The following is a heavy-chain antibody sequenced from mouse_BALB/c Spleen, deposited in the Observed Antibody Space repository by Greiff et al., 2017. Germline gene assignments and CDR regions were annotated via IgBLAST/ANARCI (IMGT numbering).Heavy chain of an antibody. Sequence: VQLQQSGPELVKPGASVRISCKASGYTFTSYYIHWVKQRPGQGLEWIGWIYPGNVNTKYNEKFKGKATLTADKSSSTAYMQLSSLTSEDSAVYFCARGETYYGSSEGYFDVWGAGTTVTVSS. J-gene: IGHJ1*01. CDR3: ARGETYYGSSEGYFDV. D-gene: IGHD1-1*01. CDR1: GYTFTSYY. CDR2: IYPGNVNT. V-gene: IGHV1S56*01.